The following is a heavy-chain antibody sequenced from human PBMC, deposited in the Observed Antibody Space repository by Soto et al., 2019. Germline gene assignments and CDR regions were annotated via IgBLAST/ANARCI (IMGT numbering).Heavy chain of an antibody. Sequence: ASVKVSCKASGYTFTGYYMHWVRQAPGQGLEWMGWINPNSGGTNYAQKFQGWVTMTRDTSISTAYMELSRLRSDDTAVYYCARERSGYDVLYYYYGMDVWGQGTTVTVS. CDR2: INPNSGGT. D-gene: IGHD5-12*01. J-gene: IGHJ6*02. V-gene: IGHV1-2*04. CDR3: ARERSGYDVLYYYYGMDV. CDR1: GYTFTGYY.